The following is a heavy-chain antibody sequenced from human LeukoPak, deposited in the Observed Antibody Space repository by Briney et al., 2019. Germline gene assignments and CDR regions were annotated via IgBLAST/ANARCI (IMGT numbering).Heavy chain of an antibody. CDR2: IYYSGST. J-gene: IGHJ5*02. D-gene: IGHD2-2*01. V-gene: IGHV4-39*01. CDR3: ARLHCSSTSCYQYSSPAEFDP. Sequence: SETLSLTCTVSGGSISSSGYYWGWIRQPPGKGLEWIGTIYYSGSTQYNPSLKSRVTISVDTSKNQFSLKLSSVTAADTAVYYCARLHCSSTSCYQYSSPAEFDPWGQGTLVTVSS. CDR1: GGSISSSGYY.